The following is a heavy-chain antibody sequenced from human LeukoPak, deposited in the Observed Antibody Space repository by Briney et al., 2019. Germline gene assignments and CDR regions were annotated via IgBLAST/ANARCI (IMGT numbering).Heavy chain of an antibody. J-gene: IGHJ5*02. Sequence: PSQTLSLTCTVSGGSISSGGYYWSWIRQHPGKGLEWIGYIYYSGSTYYNPSLKSRVTISVDTSKNQFSLKLSSVTAADTAVYYCAREEGSGSSTGSCFDPWGQGTLVTVSS. D-gene: IGHD1-26*01. CDR2: IYYSGST. CDR3: AREEGSGSSTGSCFDP. V-gene: IGHV4-31*03. CDR1: GGSISSGGYY.